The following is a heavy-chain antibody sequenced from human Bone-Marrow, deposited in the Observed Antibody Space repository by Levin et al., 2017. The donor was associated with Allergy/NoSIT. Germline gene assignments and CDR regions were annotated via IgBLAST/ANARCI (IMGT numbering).Heavy chain of an antibody. Sequence: GGSLRLSCEVSGFAVSWNYMTWVRQAPGKGLEWVSTIHANGKTYYAGSVRGRFTISRDSSKNTLYLQMTSLRVEDTAVYFCDYGDHYTPPIWGQGTLVTVSA. D-gene: IGHD4/OR15-4a*01. V-gene: IGHV3-53*01. CDR2: IHANGKT. CDR3: DYGDHYTPPI. CDR1: GFAVSWNY. J-gene: IGHJ4*02.